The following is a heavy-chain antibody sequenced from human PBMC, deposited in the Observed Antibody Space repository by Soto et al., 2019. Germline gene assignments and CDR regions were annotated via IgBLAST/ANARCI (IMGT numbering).Heavy chain of an antibody. V-gene: IGHV3-30*18. D-gene: IGHD2-15*01. Sequence: QVQLVESGGGVVQPGTSLRLSCAASGFTFRSYGMHWVRQAPGKGLEWLAVISNDGSNKYLADSVKGRLALSRDNSRHTLYLQTNSLRVEYTAVYYCGKDTLDCSGGDYPLYCYYGMDLWGQGTTVTVSS. J-gene: IGHJ6*02. CDR1: GFTFRSYG. CDR2: ISNDGSNK. CDR3: GKDTLDCSGGDYPLYCYYGMDL.